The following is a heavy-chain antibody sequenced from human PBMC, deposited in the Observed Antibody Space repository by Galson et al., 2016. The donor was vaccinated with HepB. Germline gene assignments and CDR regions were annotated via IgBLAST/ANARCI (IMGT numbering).Heavy chain of an antibody. D-gene: IGHD3-9*01. V-gene: IGHV3-11*01. CDR1: GFTFSDYY. CDR3: ARTWYYSILSGYYPYFDD. Sequence: SLRLSCAVSGFTFSDYYMTWIRQAPGKGLEWISYIGMSDTTIYYADSVKGRFTVSRDNANRSLYLQMNSLRAEDTAVCYCARTWYYSILSGYYPYFDDWGQGTLVTVSP. J-gene: IGHJ4*02. CDR2: IGMSDTTI.